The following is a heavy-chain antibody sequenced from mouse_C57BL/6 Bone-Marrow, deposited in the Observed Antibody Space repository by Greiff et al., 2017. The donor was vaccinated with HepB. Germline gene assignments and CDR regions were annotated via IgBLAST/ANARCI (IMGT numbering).Heavy chain of an antibody. D-gene: IGHD2-13*01. CDR3: TRVYYGGYAWLAY. Sequence: VQLQQSGAELVRPGASVTLSCKASGYTFTDYEMHWVKQTPVHGLEWIGAIDPETGGTAYNQKFKGKAILTADKSSSTAYMELRSLTSEDSAVYYCTRVYYGGYAWLAYWGQGTLVTVSA. CDR2: IDPETGGT. V-gene: IGHV1-15*01. CDR1: GYTFTDYE. J-gene: IGHJ3*01.